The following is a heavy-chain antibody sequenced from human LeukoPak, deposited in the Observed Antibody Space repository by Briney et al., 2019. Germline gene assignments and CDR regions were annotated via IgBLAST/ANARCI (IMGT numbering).Heavy chain of an antibody. CDR2: INHSGST. V-gene: IGHV4-34*01. CDR1: GGSFSGYY. CDR3: ARCISSWYWGYYFDY. Sequence: SETLSLTCAVYGGSFSGYYWSWIRQPPGKGLEWIGEINHSGSTNYNPSLKSRVTISVDTSKNQFSLELSSVTAADTAVYYCARCISSWYWGYYFDYWGQGTLVTVSS. J-gene: IGHJ4*02. D-gene: IGHD6-13*01.